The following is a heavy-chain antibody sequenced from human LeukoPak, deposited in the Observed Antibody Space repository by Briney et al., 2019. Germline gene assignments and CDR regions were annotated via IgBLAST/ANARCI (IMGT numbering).Heavy chain of an antibody. V-gene: IGHV3-23*01. CDR3: AKSNDYGDYGGGDY. CDR2: ISGSGGST. D-gene: IGHD4-17*01. CDR1: GFTFSSYA. Sequence: PGGSLSLSCAASGFTFSSYAMSWVRQAPGKGLEWVSAISGSGGSTYYADSVKGRFTISRDNSKNTLYLQMNSLRAEDTAVYYCAKSNDYGDYGGGDYWGQGTLVTVSS. J-gene: IGHJ4*02.